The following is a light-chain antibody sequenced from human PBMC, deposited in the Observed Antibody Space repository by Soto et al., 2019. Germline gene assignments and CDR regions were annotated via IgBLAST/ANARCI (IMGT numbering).Light chain of an antibody. CDR3: QQLNSFPLT. V-gene: IGKV1-9*01. CDR2: PAS. Sequence: DIQLTQSPSFLSAAVGDRVTITCRASQAISSPLAWYQQKPGKAPKVLIYPASTLQSGVPSRFRGSGSGTEFTLTISSLLPEDLATYHCQQLNSFPLTFGQETRLEIK. J-gene: IGKJ5*01. CDR1: QAISSP.